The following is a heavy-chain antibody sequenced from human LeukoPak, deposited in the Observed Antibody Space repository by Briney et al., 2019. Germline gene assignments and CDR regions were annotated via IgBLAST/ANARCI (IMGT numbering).Heavy chain of an antibody. D-gene: IGHD6-6*01. CDR2: FDPEDGET. J-gene: IGHJ4*02. CDR1: GYTLTELS. Sequence: ASVKVSCKVSGYTLTELSMHWVRQPPGRGLEGMGGFDPEDGETIYAQKFQGRVTMTEDTSTDTAYSELSSLRSEDTAVYYCATVNRDSSSSWCYFDYWGQGTLVTVSS. V-gene: IGHV1-24*01. CDR3: ATVNRDSSSSWCYFDY.